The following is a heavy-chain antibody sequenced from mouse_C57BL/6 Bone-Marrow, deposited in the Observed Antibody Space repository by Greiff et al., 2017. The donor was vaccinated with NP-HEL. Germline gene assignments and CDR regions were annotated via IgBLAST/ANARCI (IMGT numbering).Heavy chain of an antibody. Sequence: QVQLQQPGAELVKPGASVKMSCKASGYTFTSYWITWVKQRPGQGLEWIGDIYPGSGSTNYNEKFKSKATLTVDTSTSTAYMQLSSLTSEDSAVYYCARFDYDVEYYFDYWGQGTTLTVSS. CDR3: ARFDYDVEYYFDY. V-gene: IGHV1-55*01. D-gene: IGHD2-4*01. J-gene: IGHJ2*01. CDR2: IYPGSGST. CDR1: GYTFTSYW.